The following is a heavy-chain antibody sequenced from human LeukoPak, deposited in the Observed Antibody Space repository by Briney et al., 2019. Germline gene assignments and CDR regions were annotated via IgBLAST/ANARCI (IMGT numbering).Heavy chain of an antibody. V-gene: IGHV3-43*02. D-gene: IGHD3-22*01. CDR2: ISGDGGST. Sequence: GGSLRLSCAASGFTFDDYAMHWVRQAPGKGLEWVSLISGDGGSTYYADSVKGRFTISRDNSKNSLYLQMNSLRTEDTALYYCARVNSDYYDSSGYYYWGQGTPVTVSS. CDR1: GFTFDDYA. J-gene: IGHJ4*02. CDR3: ARVNSDYYDSSGYYY.